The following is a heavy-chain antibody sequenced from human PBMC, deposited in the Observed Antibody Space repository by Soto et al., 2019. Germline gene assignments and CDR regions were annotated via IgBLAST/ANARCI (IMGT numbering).Heavy chain of an antibody. J-gene: IGHJ4*02. V-gene: IGHV3-21*01. CDR1: GFTFTRYS. Sequence: LRLSCAASGFTFTRYSMNWVRQAPGEGIEWVSSISSTTNYIYYADSMKGRFTVSRDNAKNSVYLEMNSLSAEDTAVYYCARESEDLTSNFDYWGQGTLVTVSS. CDR3: ARESEDLTSNFDY. CDR2: ISSTTNYI.